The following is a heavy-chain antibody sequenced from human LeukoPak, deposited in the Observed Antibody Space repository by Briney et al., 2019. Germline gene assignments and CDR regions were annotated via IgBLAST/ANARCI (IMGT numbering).Heavy chain of an antibody. V-gene: IGHV3-21*04. CDR3: AKTTAGYSSGRYPGWPVDY. CDR2: ISSSSSYI. CDR1: GFTFSSYS. J-gene: IGHJ4*02. Sequence: GGSLRLSCAASGFTFSSYSMNWVRQAPGKGLEWVSSISSSSSYIYYADSVKGRFTISRDNAKNSLYLQMDSLRAEDTAVYYCAKTTAGYSSGRYPGWPVDYWGQGTLVTVSS. D-gene: IGHD6-19*01.